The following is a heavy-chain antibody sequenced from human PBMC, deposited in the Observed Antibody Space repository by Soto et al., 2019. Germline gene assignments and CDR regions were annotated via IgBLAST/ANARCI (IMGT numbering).Heavy chain of an antibody. V-gene: IGHV3-30-3*01. CDR3: ARDPLWGTSMVLWYFDL. D-gene: IGHD5-18*01. CDR2: ISYDGSNK. CDR1: GFTFSSYA. Sequence: GGSLRLSCAASGFTFSSYAMNWVRQAPGKGLEWVAVISYDGSNKYYADSVKGRFTISRDNSRNTLYLQMNSLRAEDTAVYYCARDPLWGTSMVLWYFDLWGRGTLVTVSS. J-gene: IGHJ2*01.